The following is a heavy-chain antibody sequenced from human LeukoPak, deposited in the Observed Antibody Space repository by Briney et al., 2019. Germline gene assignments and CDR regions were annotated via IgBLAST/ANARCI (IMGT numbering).Heavy chain of an antibody. V-gene: IGHV4-34*01. CDR2: INHSGST. J-gene: IGHJ1*01. CDR1: VGSFSGYY. CDR3: ARGGLGYCSGGSCSHEYFQH. D-gene: IGHD2-15*01. Sequence: PSETLSLTCAVYVGSFSGYYWSWIRQPPGKGLEWIGEINHSGSTNYNPSLKSRVTISLDTSKNQFSLKLSSVTAADTAVYYCARGGLGYCSGGSCSHEYFQHWGQGTLVTVSS.